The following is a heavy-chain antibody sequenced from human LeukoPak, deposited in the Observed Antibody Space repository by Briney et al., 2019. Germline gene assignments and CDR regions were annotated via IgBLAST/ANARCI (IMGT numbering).Heavy chain of an antibody. D-gene: IGHD6-13*01. CDR3: AGTGYSSSWSPYWYFDL. J-gene: IGHJ2*01. Sequence: GGSLRLSCAASGFTFSTYSMNWVRQAPGKGLEWVSSISSSSSYIYYADSVKGRFTISRDNAKNSLYLQMNSLRAEDTAVYYCAGTGYSSSWSPYWYFDLWGRGTLVTVSS. CDR2: ISSSSSYI. CDR1: GFTFSTYS. V-gene: IGHV3-21*01.